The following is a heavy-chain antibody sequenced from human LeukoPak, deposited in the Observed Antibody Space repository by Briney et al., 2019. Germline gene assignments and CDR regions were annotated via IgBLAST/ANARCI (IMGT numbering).Heavy chain of an antibody. D-gene: IGHD3-9*01. CDR1: GFTFSSYA. V-gene: IGHV3-30*02. CDR2: IRYDGSNK. CDR3: ANDKYYDILTGPGLFDY. Sequence: GRSLRLSCAASGFTFSSYAMHWVRQAPGKGLEWVAFIRYDGSNKYYADSVKGRFTISRDNSKNTLYLQMNSLRAEDTAVYYCANDKYYDILTGPGLFDYWGQGTLVTVSS. J-gene: IGHJ4*02.